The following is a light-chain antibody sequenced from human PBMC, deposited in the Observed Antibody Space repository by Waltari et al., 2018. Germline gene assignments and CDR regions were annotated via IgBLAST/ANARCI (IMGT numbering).Light chain of an antibody. CDR2: KVS. Sequence: VVMTQSPLSLPITPGHPASISCRYSQSLVHSAGNTYFSWYQQKPGQPPRLLVYKVSNRNSGVPDRFGGSGAGTEFTLKISRVEAEDVGVYYFGQGTHSPFTFGPGTKLDIK. CDR3: GQGTHSPFT. J-gene: IGKJ3*01. V-gene: IGKV2-30*02. CDR1: QSLVHSAGNTY.